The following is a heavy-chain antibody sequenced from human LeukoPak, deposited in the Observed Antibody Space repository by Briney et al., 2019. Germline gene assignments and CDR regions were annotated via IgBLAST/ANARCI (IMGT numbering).Heavy chain of an antibody. J-gene: IGHJ4*02. CDR3: ARGAGYSSGWPSYYFDY. CDR2: ISSSSSYI. CDR1: GFTFSSYS. Sequence: SGGSLRLSCAASGFTFSSYSMNWVRQAPGKGLEWVSSISSSSSYIYYADSVKGRFTISRDNAKNSLYLQMNSLRAEDTAVYYCARGAGYSSGWPSYYFDYWGQGTLVTVSS. V-gene: IGHV3-21*01. D-gene: IGHD6-19*01.